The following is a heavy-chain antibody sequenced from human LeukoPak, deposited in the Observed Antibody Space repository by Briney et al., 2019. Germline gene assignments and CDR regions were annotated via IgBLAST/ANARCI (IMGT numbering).Heavy chain of an antibody. CDR1: GFTFSSYA. D-gene: IGHD6-13*01. V-gene: IGHV3-23*01. J-gene: IGHJ3*01. CDR2: FSATDGSA. CDR3: ARAKIAAAGTGAFDV. Sequence: GGSLRLACAASGFTFSSYAVTWVRQAPGKGLEWVSAFSATDGSAQYAESVEGRFTISRDNSKNTLFLQMNSLGAGDTAVYYCARAKIAAAGTGAFDVWGQGTLVTVSS.